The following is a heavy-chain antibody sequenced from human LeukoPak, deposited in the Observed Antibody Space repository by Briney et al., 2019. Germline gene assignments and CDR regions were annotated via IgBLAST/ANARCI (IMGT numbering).Heavy chain of an antibody. CDR3: ARDGGSGYCSSSNCYEGFDY. CDR2: IYSGESA. CDR1: GLTVTNNF. J-gene: IGHJ4*02. Sequence: GGSLRLSCAASGLTVTNNFMSWIRQAPGKGLEWVSTIYSGESAYYADSVKGRFTISRDNSKNALVLQMNSLTAADTAVYYCARDGGSGYCSSSNCYEGFDYWGQGTLVTVSS. D-gene: IGHD2-2*01. V-gene: IGHV3-66*01.